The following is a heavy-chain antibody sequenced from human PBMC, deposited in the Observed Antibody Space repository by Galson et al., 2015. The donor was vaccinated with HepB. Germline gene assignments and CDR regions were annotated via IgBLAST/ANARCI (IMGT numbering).Heavy chain of an antibody. CDR2: ISGSGGST. J-gene: IGHJ4*02. D-gene: IGHD2-2*01. CDR1: GFAFAGHA. CDR3: AKGDIVAVPAAMRY. Sequence: LRLSCAASGFAFAGHAMSWVRQAPGKGLEWVSAISGSGGSTYYADSVKGRFTISRDNSKNTLYLQMNSLRAEDTAVYYCAKGDIVAVPAAMRYWGQGTLVTVSS. V-gene: IGHV3-23*01.